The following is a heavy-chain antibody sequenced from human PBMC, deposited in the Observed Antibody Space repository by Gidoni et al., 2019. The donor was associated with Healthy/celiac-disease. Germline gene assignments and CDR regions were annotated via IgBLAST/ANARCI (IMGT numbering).Heavy chain of an antibody. J-gene: IGHJ6*02. CDR3: ARGIAAAGMSWNYYYYYGMDV. D-gene: IGHD6-13*01. Sequence: QLQLQESGPGLVQPSETLSLTCTVSGGSIISSSYCWGGIRQPPGKGLEWIGSICYSGSTYYNPSLNSRVTISVDTSKCQFSLKLSSVTAADTAVYYCARGIAAAGMSWNYYYYYGMDVWGQGTTVTVSS. CDR2: ICYSGST. V-gene: IGHV4-39*01. CDR1: GGSIISSSYC.